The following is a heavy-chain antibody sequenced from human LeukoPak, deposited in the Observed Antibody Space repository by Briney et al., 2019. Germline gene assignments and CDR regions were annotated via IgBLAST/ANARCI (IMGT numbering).Heavy chain of an antibody. J-gene: IGHJ5*02. Sequence: GGSLRLSCAASGFTFSNYAMSWVRQAPGKGLEWVSGISESGGSTYYADSVKGRFTISRDNSKNTLYLQMNSLRADDTAVYYCAKARNGVNNWFDPWGQGTLVTVSS. CDR2: ISESGGST. D-gene: IGHD2-8*01. CDR3: AKARNGVNNWFDP. CDR1: GFTFSNYA. V-gene: IGHV3-23*01.